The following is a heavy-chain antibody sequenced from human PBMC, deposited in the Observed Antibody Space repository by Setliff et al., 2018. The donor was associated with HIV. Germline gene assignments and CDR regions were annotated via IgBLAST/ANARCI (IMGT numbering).Heavy chain of an antibody. CDR1: GFSFSSYS. CDR3: TRHADYYDSSGYYYGFDY. CDR2: ISGSGIGS. Sequence: PGGSLRLSCAASGFSFSSYSMNWVRQAPGKGLEWVSAISGSGIGSYYPDSVKGRFTISRDNSKNTLYLQMNSLKTEDTAVYYCTRHADYYDSSGYYYGFDYWGQGTLVTVSS. J-gene: IGHJ4*02. V-gene: IGHV3-23*01. D-gene: IGHD3-22*01.